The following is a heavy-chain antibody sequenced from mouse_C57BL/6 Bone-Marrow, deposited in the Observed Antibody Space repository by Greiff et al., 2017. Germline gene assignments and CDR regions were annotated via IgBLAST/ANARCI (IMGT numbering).Heavy chain of an antibody. CDR3: ARPLYYGSSHWYFDV. CDR1: GFTFSSYG. D-gene: IGHD1-1*01. CDR2: ISSGGSYT. Sequence: EVKLVESGGDLVKPGASLKLSCAASGFTFSSYGMSWVRQTPDKRLEWVATISSGGSYTYYPDSVKGRFTISRDNTKNTLYLQMSSLKSEDTAMYYCARPLYYGSSHWYFDVWGKGTTVTVSS. V-gene: IGHV5-6*02. J-gene: IGHJ1*03.